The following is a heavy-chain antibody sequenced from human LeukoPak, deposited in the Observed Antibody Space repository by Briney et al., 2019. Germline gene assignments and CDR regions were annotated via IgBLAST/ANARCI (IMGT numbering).Heavy chain of an antibody. D-gene: IGHD1-26*01. J-gene: IGHJ4*02. V-gene: IGHV3-20*04. CDR3: ARGSGSYSTYFDF. CDR2: ISWNGGST. Sequence: AGESLRLSCAASGFNFDDYGMTWVRQAPGEGLEWVSGISWNGGSTAYVDSVKGRFTISRDNAKNSLYLQMNSLRGEDTALYYCARGSGSYSTYFDFWGQGALVTVSS. CDR1: GFNFDDYG.